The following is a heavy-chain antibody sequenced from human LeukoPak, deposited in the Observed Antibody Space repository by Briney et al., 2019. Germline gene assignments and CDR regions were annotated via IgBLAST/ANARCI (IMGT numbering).Heavy chain of an antibody. V-gene: IGHV3-23*01. J-gene: IGHJ2*01. Sequence: GGSLRLSCAAFGFTFSAYAMSWVRQAPGKGQEWVSAISRSGSSTDYADSVKGRFTISRDNSKNTLYLQMNSLRPEDTAVYYCAKGGDILTGYYLYWYFDLWGRGTLVTVSS. CDR3: AKGGDILTGYYLYWYFDL. CDR1: GFTFSAYA. CDR2: ISRSGSST. D-gene: IGHD3-9*01.